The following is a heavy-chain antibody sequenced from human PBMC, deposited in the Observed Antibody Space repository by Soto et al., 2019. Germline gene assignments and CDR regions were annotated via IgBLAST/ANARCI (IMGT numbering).Heavy chain of an antibody. CDR2: ISSSSSYI. D-gene: IGHD2-8*01. CDR3: LCMNSKEVPNDY. CDR1: GFTFSSYS. V-gene: IGHV3-21*01. Sequence: EVQLVESGGGLVKPGGSLRLSCAASGFTFSSYSMNWVRQAPGKGLEWVSSISSSSSYIYYADSAKGRFTISRDNAKNSLYLQMNSLRAEDTAVYYCLCMNSKEVPNDYWGQGTLVTVSS. J-gene: IGHJ4*02.